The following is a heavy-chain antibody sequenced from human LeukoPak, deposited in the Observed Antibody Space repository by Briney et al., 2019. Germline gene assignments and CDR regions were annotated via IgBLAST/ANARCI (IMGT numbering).Heavy chain of an antibody. CDR1: GFTFSSYG. CDR3: AKGDSWIQLWLPLDY. V-gene: IGHV3-30*02. J-gene: IGHJ4*02. CDR2: IRYDGSNK. D-gene: IGHD5-18*01. Sequence: QPGGSLRLSCAASGFTFSSYGMHWVRQAPGKGLEWVAFIRYDGSNKYYADSVKGRFTISRDNSKNTLYLQMNSLRAEDTAVYYCAKGDSWIQLWLPLDYWGQGTLVTVSS.